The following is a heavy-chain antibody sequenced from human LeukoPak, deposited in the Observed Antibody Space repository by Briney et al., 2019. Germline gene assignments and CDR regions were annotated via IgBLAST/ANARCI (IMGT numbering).Heavy chain of an antibody. CDR3: ARMRRQWLFDY. V-gene: IGHV4-59*01. Sequence: PSETLSLTCAVYGGSFSGYYWSWIRQPPGKGLEWIGYIYYSGSTNYNPSLKSRVTISVDTSKNQFSLKLSSVTAADTAVYYCARMRRQWLFDYWGQGTLVTVSS. D-gene: IGHD6-19*01. CDR2: IYYSGST. CDR1: GGSFSGYY. J-gene: IGHJ4*02.